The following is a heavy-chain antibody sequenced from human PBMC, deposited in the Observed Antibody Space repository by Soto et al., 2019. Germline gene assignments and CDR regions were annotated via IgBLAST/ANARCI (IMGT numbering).Heavy chain of an antibody. D-gene: IGHD2-2*01. CDR1: GGSISSGDYY. V-gene: IGHV4-30-4*01. J-gene: IGHJ3*02. CDR2: IYYSGST. Sequence: SETLSLTCTVSGGSISSGDYYRSWIRQPPGKGLEWIGYIYYSGSTYYNPSLKSRVTISVDTSKNQFSLKLSSVTAADTAVYYCARDKGLYCSSTSCYFIRTKRDAFDIWGQGTMVTVSS. CDR3: ARDKGLYCSSTSCYFIRTKRDAFDI.